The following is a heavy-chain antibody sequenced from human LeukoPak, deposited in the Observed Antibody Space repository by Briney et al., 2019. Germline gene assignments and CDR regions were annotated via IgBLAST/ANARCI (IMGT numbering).Heavy chain of an antibody. CDR3: AKATGNLGN. CDR2: ISNSDDNT. V-gene: IGHV3-23*01. J-gene: IGHJ4*02. Sequence: SGGSLRLSCAASGFTFSSYAMSWVRQAPGKGLEWVSTISNSDDNTYYADSVKGRLTISRDNSKSTLYLQMISLTAEDTAIYYCAKATGNLGNWGQGTLVTVSS. D-gene: IGHD1-1*01. CDR1: GFTFSSYA.